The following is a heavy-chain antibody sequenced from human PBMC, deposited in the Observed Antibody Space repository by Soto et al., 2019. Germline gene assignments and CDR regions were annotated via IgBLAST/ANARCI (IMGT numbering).Heavy chain of an antibody. J-gene: IGHJ5*02. CDR2: IYYSGST. Sequence: PSETLSLTCTVSGGSISSSSYYWGWIRQPPGKGLEWIGSIYYSGSTYYNPSLKSRVTISVDTSKNQFSLKLSSVTAADTAVYYCARHSMSDSNYVRWFDPWGQGTLVTVSS. CDR3: ARHSMSDSNYVRWFDP. CDR1: GGSISSSSYY. D-gene: IGHD4-4*01. V-gene: IGHV4-39*01.